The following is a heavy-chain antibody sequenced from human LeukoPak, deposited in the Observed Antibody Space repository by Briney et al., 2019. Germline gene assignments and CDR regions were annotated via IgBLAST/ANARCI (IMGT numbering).Heavy chain of an antibody. CDR2: IGAAGDP. V-gene: IGHV3-13*05. CDR3: ARALSSGWYVFDY. Sequence: PGGSLRLSCAASGFTFSSYDMHWVRQPPGEGLEWVSAIGAAGDPYYPGSVKGRFTISRENAKNSLYLQMNSLRAGDTAVYYCARALSSGWYVFDYWGQGTLVTVSS. D-gene: IGHD6-19*01. CDR1: GFTFSSYD. J-gene: IGHJ4*02.